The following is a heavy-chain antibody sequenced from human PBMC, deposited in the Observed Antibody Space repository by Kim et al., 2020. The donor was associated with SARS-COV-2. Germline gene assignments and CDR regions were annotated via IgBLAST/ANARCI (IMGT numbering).Heavy chain of an antibody. CDR2: ISSSSTTI. J-gene: IGHJ4*01. D-gene: IGHD2-21*01. CDR3: VRSTVVNSQRIHFDS. V-gene: IGHV3-48*03. CDR1: GFTFSTYE. Sequence: GGSLRLSCAASGFTFSTYEMNWVRQVPGKGLEWISYISSSSTTILYADSVKGRFTISRDNAKNSLYLQMNSLRAEDTAIYYCVRSTVVNSQRIHFDSWG.